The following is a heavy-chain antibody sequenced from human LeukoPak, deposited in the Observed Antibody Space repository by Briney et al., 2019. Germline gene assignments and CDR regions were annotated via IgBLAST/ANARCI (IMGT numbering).Heavy chain of an antibody. V-gene: IGHV4-39*02. CDR2: ISYSGGT. CDR1: GGSISSSYYY. CDR3: AREVEYYDSSGYRPHAFDI. D-gene: IGHD3-22*01. J-gene: IGHJ3*02. Sequence: SETLSLTCTVSGGSISSSYYYWGWTRQPPGKGLEWIGSISYSGGTAYNPSLRGRVTISVDTSKNQFSLKVNSVTAADTAVYYCAREVEYYDSSGYRPHAFDIWGQGTLVTVSS.